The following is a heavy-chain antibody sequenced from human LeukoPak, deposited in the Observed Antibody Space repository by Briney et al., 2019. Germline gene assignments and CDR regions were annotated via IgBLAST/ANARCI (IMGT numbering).Heavy chain of an antibody. CDR2: MYYTGRT. CDR1: GGSISSYY. J-gene: IGHJ4*02. V-gene: IGHV4-59*01. Sequence: KPSETLSLTCSVSGGSISSYYWSWTRQAPGKSLEWLGYMYYTGRTKYNPSLNSRFSISIDMSRSQFSLKLDSVTAADTAIYFCTRISIHGYSDYWGKGMLVTVSS. CDR3: TRISIHGYSDY.